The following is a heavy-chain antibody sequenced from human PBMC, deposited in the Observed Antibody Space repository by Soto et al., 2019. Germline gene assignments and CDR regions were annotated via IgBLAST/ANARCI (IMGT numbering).Heavy chain of an antibody. J-gene: IGHJ6*02. CDR3: AKDTKEYSSSSGLLSYYGMDV. CDR2: ISGSGGST. Sequence: GGSLRLSCAASGFTFSSYAMSWVRQAPGKGLEWVSAISGSGGSTYYADSVKGRFTISRDNSKNTLYLQMNSLRAEDTAVYYCAKDTKEYSSSSGLLSYYGMDVWGQGTTVTV. CDR1: GFTFSSYA. V-gene: IGHV3-23*01. D-gene: IGHD6-6*01.